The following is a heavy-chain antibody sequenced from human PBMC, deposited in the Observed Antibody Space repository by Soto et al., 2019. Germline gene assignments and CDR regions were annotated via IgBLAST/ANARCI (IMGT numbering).Heavy chain of an antibody. V-gene: IGHV3-21*01. J-gene: IGHJ4*02. Sequence: EVQLVESGGGLVKPGGSLRLSCAASGFTFSGHTINWVRQAPGKGLEWVSSVSSSSSYIYYADSVKVRFTVSRDNAEKSLYLQMNSLRAEDTAMYYCARCMGFDGSGYAFFDSWGQGTLVTVSS. CDR2: VSSSSSYI. CDR3: ARCMGFDGSGYAFFDS. D-gene: IGHD3-10*01. CDR1: GFTFSGHT.